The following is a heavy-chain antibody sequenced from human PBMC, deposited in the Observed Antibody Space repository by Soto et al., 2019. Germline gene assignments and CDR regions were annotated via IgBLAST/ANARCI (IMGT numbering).Heavy chain of an antibody. D-gene: IGHD3-10*01. Sequence: QVHLVQSGAEVKKPGASVKVSCKASGYNFTSYDINWVRQAAGQGLEWMGWMNPKSGNAGSSQTFQGRVTMTRNTSLSTAYMELSSLQSDDTAVYYCARGGPGQYYCYYMDVGGDGTTVTVSS. CDR2: MNPKSGNA. V-gene: IGHV1-8*01. J-gene: IGHJ6*03. CDR3: ARGGPGQYYCYYMDV. CDR1: GYNFTSYD.